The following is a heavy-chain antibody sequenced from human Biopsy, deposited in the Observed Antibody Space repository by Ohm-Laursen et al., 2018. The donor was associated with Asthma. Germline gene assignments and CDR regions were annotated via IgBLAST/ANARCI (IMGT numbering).Heavy chain of an antibody. J-gene: IGHJ6*02. D-gene: IGHD5/OR15-5a*01. V-gene: IGHV4-30-4*01. CDR1: GGSISRGDYY. CDR2: KYNRGSA. Sequence: SETLSLTWTVTGGSISRGDYYWVWIRQPPGKGLEWIGHKYNRGSAHYNPSLKSRVILSVDTSKNQFSLNLSSATAADTAVYFCARASTAHFYYEMDVWGQGTTVTVSS. CDR3: ARASTAHFYYEMDV.